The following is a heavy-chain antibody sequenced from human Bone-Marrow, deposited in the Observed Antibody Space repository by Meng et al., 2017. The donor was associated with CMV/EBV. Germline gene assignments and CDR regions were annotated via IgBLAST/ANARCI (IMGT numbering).Heavy chain of an antibody. Sequence: ASVKVSCKASGYTFTSYGISWVRQAPGQGLEWMGWISAYNGNTNYAQKLQGRVTMTTDTSTSTAYMELRSLRSDDTAVYYCARDRGITIFGVVIRKLPTWFAPWGPGPRVTGAS. CDR2: ISAYNGNT. V-gene: IGHV1-18*01. J-gene: IGHJ5*02. CDR3: ARDRGITIFGVVIRKLPTWFAP. CDR1: GYTFTSYG. D-gene: IGHD3-3*01.